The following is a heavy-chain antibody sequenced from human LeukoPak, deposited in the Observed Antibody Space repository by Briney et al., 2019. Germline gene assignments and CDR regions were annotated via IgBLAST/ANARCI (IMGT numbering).Heavy chain of an antibody. Sequence: SGPTLVKPTQTLTLTCTFSGFSLSTSGVGVGWIRQPPGKALEWLALIYWNDDKRYSPSLKSRLTITKDTSKNQVVLTMTNMDPVDTATYYCAHRISFAAAGAFDIWGQGTMVTVSS. CDR2: IYWNDDK. D-gene: IGHD3-3*01. V-gene: IGHV2-5*01. J-gene: IGHJ3*02. CDR3: AHRISFAAAGAFDI. CDR1: GFSLSTSGVG.